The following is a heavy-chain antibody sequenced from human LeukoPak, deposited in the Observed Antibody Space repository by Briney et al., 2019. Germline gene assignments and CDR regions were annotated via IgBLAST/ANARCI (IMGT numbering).Heavy chain of an antibody. Sequence: GESLKVSCKGSGYSFTSYWIGWVRQMPGKGLEWMGIIYPGDSDTRYSPSFQGQVTISADKSISTAYLQWSSLKASDTAMYYCARRMSGLNYYHYGMDVWGQGTTVTVSS. V-gene: IGHV5-51*01. J-gene: IGHJ6*02. CDR2: IYPGDSDT. CDR1: GYSFTSYW. CDR3: ARRMSGLNYYHYGMDV.